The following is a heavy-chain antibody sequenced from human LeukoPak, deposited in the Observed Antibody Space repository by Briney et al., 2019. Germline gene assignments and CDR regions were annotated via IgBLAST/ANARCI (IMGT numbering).Heavy chain of an antibody. J-gene: IGHJ4*02. V-gene: IGHV3-23*01. CDR3: VTRGTSASTYLQH. D-gene: IGHD1-1*01. CDR1: GFIFSTYG. CDR2: ITSGGNT. Sequence: GGSPRLSCAASGFIFSTYGMNWVRQAPGTGLGWISTITSGGNTYYADSVKGRFTISRDNSKNTLHLQLNSLRAEDTAVYYCVTRGTSASTYLQHWGQGTLVTVSS.